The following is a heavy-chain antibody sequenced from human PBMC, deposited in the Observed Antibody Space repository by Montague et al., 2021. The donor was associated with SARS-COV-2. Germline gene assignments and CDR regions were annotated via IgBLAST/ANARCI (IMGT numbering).Heavy chain of an antibody. Sequence: SETLSLTCTVSGVSLSSSSFYWGWIRQPPGKGLEWIGSIYYSGSTYYNPSLKSRVSISADTSKKQLSLRLSSVTAADTAVYYCASSSYSSRWYYFGYWGQGTLVAVSS. CDR1: GVSLSSSSFY. V-gene: IGHV4-39*01. J-gene: IGHJ4*02. CDR3: ASSSYSSRWYYFGY. CDR2: IYYSGST. D-gene: IGHD6-13*01.